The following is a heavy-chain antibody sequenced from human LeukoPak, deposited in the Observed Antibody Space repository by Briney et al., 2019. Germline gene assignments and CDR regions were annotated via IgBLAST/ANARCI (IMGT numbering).Heavy chain of an antibody. V-gene: IGHV4-31*03. D-gene: IGHD3-10*01. Sequence: SQTLSLTCTVSGGSISSGGYYWSWIRQHPGKGLEWIGYIYYSGSTYYNPSLKSRVTISVDTSKNQFSLKLSSVTAADTAVYYCARAGISGSYYFDYWGQGTLATVSS. J-gene: IGHJ4*02. CDR2: IYYSGST. CDR1: GGSISSGGYY. CDR3: ARAGISGSYYFDY.